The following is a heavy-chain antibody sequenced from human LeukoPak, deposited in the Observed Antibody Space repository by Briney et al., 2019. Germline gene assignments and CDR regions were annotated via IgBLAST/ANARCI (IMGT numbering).Heavy chain of an antibody. V-gene: IGHV1-18*01. D-gene: IGHD3-9*01. J-gene: IGHJ4*02. CDR2: IYGYNGNT. CDR3: ALGDILTGYWAEYFVY. CDR1: GYTFTTYG. Sequence: ASVKVSCKTSGYTFTTYGLSWVRQAPGQGLEWMGWIYGYNGNTNYAPKSQDRVTMTTDTSTRTAYMELKNLRSDDTAVYYCALGDILTGYWAEYFVYWGQGTLVAVSS.